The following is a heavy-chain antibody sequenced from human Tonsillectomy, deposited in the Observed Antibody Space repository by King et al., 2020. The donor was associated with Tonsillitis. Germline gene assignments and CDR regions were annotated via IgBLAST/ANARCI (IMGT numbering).Heavy chain of an antibody. CDR3: ARVRSARCLIHGMDV. J-gene: IGHJ6*02. Sequence: QLVQSGAEVKKPGASVKVSCKASGNSFTGYYIHWVRQAPGQGLEWMGWINANSGGINYAQKFQGRVTLTRDTSISTSYLELIRLTSDDSAVYYCARVRSARCLIHGMDVWGQGTTVTVSS. V-gene: IGHV1-2*02. CDR1: GNSFTGYY. D-gene: IGHD5-24*01. CDR2: INANSGGI.